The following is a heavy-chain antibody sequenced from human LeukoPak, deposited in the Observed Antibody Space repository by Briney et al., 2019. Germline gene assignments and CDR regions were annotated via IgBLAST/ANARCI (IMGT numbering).Heavy chain of an antibody. D-gene: IGHD1-26*01. CDR1: GFAFNSYA. CDR3: ATWSSRFDY. Sequence: GGSLRLSCAASGFAFNSYAMNWVRQAPGKGLEWVSYISSGSNDIYYADSVKGRFTISRHNSKNTLYLQMNSLRAEDTAVYYCATWSSRFDYWGQGTLVTVSS. V-gene: IGHV3-21*05. CDR2: ISSGSNDI. J-gene: IGHJ4*02.